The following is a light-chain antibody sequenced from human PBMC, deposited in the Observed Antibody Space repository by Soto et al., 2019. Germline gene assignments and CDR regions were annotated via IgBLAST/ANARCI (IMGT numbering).Light chain of an antibody. Sequence: DIVLTQSPATLSLSPGDRVTLSCRASQTVGRFLSWYQHSPGQGPRLLVYDASNRATGVPARFSGSGSETDFTLTISSLEPEDFAVYYCQQRSNWAFTFGPGTKVDIK. V-gene: IGKV3-11*01. CDR3: QQRSNWAFT. CDR2: DAS. CDR1: QTVGRF. J-gene: IGKJ3*01.